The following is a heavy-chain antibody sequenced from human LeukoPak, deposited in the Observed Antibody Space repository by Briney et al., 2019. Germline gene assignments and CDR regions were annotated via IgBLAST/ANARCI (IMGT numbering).Heavy chain of an antibody. J-gene: IGHJ4*02. D-gene: IGHD5-18*01. Sequence: GGSLRLSCAASGFTFSSYGMHWVRQAPGKGLEWVAVILSDGSKEFYTDSVKGRFTISRDNSKNSLSLQMSRLRAEDTAVYYCARVRYNSGYIFDYWGQGALVTVSS. V-gene: IGHV3-33*01. CDR2: ILSDGSKE. CDR3: ARVRYNSGYIFDY. CDR1: GFTFSSYG.